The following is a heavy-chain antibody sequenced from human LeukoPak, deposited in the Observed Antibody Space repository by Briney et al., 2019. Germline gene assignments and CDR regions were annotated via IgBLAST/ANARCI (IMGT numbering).Heavy chain of an antibody. CDR1: GGSFSGYY. D-gene: IGHD3-3*01. CDR2: INHSGST. V-gene: IGHV4-34*01. J-gene: IGHJ5*02. Sequence: PSETLSLTCAAYGGSFSGYYWSWIRQPPGKGLEWIGEINHSGSTNYNPSLKSRVTISVDTSKNQFSLKLSSVTAADTAVYYCARGRVYYDFWSGYSYNWFDPWGQGTLVTVSS. CDR3: ARGRVYYDFWSGYSYNWFDP.